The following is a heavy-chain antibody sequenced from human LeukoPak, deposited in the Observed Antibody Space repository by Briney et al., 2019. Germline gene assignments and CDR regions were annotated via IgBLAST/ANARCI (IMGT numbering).Heavy chain of an antibody. V-gene: IGHV3-48*01. J-gene: IGHJ4*02. CDR1: GFTFSSYS. D-gene: IGHD3-3*01. CDR2: ISSSSSTI. Sequence: GGSLRLSCAASGFTFSSYSMNWVRQAPGKGLEWVSYISSSSSTIYYADSVKGRFTISRDNAKNSLYLQMNSLRADDTALYYCAKHAYDFWSGYYTWGQGTLVTVSS. CDR3: AKHAYDFWSGYYT.